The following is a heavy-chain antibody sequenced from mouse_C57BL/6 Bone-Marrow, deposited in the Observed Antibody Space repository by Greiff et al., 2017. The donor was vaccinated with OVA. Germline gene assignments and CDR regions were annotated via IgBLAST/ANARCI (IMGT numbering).Heavy chain of an antibody. CDR3: SRRGWDWYFDD. D-gene: IGHD1-1*02. Sequence: QVQLQQPGAELVKPGASVKLSCKASGYTFTSYWMQWVKQRPGQGLEWIGEIDPSDSYTNYNQKFKGKATLTVDTSSSTAYMQLSSLTSEDSAVYYCSRRGWDWYFDDWGKGTTVTVSS. J-gene: IGHJ1*03. CDR2: IDPSDSYT. CDR1: GYTFTSYW. V-gene: IGHV1-50*01.